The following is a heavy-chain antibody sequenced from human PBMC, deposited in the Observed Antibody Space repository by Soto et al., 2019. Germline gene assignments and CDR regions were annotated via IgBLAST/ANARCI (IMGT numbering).Heavy chain of an antibody. D-gene: IGHD1-26*01. CDR3: AGDLARSGVGNWFDP. J-gene: IGHJ5*02. CDR2: INPNSGGT. CDR1: GYTFTGYY. Sequence: ASVKVSCKASGYTFTGYYMHWVRQAPGQGLEWMGWINPNSGGTNYAQKFQGWVTMTRDTSISTAYMELSRLRSDDTAVYYCAGDLARSGVGNWFDPWGQGTLVTVSS. V-gene: IGHV1-2*04.